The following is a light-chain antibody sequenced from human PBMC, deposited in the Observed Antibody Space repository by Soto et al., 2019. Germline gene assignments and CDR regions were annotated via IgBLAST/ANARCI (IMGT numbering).Light chain of an antibody. CDR3: GSWDSSLSAYV. V-gene: IGLV1-51*01. CDR2: DDN. CDR1: SSNIGGNS. J-gene: IGLJ1*01. Sequence: QSVLTQPPSVSAAPGQKGTICCSGSSSNIGGNSVSWYQQLPGTAPKLLIYDDNKRPSGIPDRFSGSKSGTSATLGITGFQTGDEADYYCGSWDSSLSAYVFGTGTKVTVL.